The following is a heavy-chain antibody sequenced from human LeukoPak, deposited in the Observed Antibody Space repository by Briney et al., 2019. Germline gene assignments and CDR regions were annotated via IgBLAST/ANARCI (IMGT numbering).Heavy chain of an antibody. J-gene: IGHJ3*02. CDR2: IIPIFGTA. CDR1: GGTFSSYA. D-gene: IGHD3-22*01. Sequence: SVKVSCKASGGTFSSYAISWVRQAPGQGLEWMGGIIPIFGTANYAQKFQGRVTITADKSTSTAYMELSSLRSEDTAVYYCARDLHDSSGYFDDAFDIWGQGTMVTVSS. CDR3: ARDLHDSSGYFDDAFDI. V-gene: IGHV1-69*06.